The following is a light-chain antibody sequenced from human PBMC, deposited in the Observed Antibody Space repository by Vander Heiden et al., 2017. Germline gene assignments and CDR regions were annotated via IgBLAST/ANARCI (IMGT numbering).Light chain of an antibody. CDR1: SSDVGSYNL. CDR2: EVN. Sequence: QSALTQPASVSGSPGQSITISCTGTSSDVGSYNLVSWYQQQLGKAPKLMIYEVNKRPSGVSNRFSGSKSGNTASLTISGLQAEDEADYYCCSYAGSSTFFVFGTGTKVTVL. V-gene: IGLV2-23*02. CDR3: CSYAGSSTFFV. J-gene: IGLJ1*01.